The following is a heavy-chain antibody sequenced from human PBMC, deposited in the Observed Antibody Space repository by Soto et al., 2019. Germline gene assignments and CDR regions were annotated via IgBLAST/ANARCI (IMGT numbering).Heavy chain of an antibody. Sequence: PGGSLRLSCAASGLTFSSYAMSWVRQAPGKGLEWVSGISGSGATTYYADSVKGRFTISRDNSKNTLYLQMNSLGAEDTALYYCTSPRGGYSFVSVGHWGQGTQVTVSS. D-gene: IGHD5-18*01. CDR1: GLTFSSYA. CDR2: ISGSGATT. CDR3: TSPRGGYSFVSVGH. V-gene: IGHV3-23*01. J-gene: IGHJ5*02.